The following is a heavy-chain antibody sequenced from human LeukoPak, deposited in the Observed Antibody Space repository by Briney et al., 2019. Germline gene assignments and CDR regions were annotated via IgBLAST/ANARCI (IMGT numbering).Heavy chain of an antibody. J-gene: IGHJ6*03. CDR1: GYTFTSYD. D-gene: IGHD1-26*01. V-gene: IGHV1-8*03. CDR3: ARGSSHRRGSGSYYYYYYMDV. Sequence: GASVKVSCKASGYTFTSYDINWVREATGQGLEWMGWMNPNSGNTGYAQKFQGRVTITRSTSISTAYMELSSLRSEDTAVYYCARGSSHRRGSGSYYYYYYMDVWGKGTTVTVSS. CDR2: MNPNSGNT.